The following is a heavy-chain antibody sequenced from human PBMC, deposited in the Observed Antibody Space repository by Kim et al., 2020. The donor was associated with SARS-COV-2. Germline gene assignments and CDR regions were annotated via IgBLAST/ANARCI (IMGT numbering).Heavy chain of an antibody. V-gene: IGHV3-23*01. CDR1: GFTFSSYA. Sequence: GGSLRLSCAASGFTFSSYAMSWVRQAPGKGLEWVSLVSGGGGSTYYADSVKGRFTISRDNSKKTLYLQMNSLRAEDTALYYCARGASNNCSFFDYWGQGTLVTVSS. J-gene: IGHJ4*02. D-gene: IGHD1-1*01. CDR3: ARGASNNCSFFDY. CDR2: VSGGGGST.